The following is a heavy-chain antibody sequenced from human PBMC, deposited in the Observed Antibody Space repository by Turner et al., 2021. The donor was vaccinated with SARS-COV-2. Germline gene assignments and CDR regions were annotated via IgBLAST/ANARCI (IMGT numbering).Heavy chain of an antibody. CDR3: AGEEVVFRASHTLYYYGMDV. V-gene: IGHV4-39*01. CDR2: IYYRGST. Sequence: QLQLQESGSGLVKPSETLSLTCTVSGGSISSSSYYWGWIRQPPGKGLEWIGSIYYRGSTYYNPSLKSRVTISVDTSKNQFSLKLSSVTAADTAVYYCAGEEVVFRASHTLYYYGMDVWGQGTTVTVSS. D-gene: IGHD3-22*01. CDR1: GGSISSSSYY. J-gene: IGHJ6*02.